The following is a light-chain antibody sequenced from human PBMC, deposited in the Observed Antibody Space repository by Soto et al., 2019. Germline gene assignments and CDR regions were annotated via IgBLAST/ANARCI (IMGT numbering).Light chain of an antibody. CDR2: AAS. CDR1: RDTSNY. V-gene: IGKV1-27*01. CDR3: QKYNSASET. J-gene: IGKJ3*01. Sequence: DSQMTQSPSSLSAAVGDRVTITCRACRDTSNYLAWYQQKPGQVPKVLIYAASTLQSGVPSRFSGSGSGTDFTLTISSLQPEDVATYYCQKYNSASETFGPGTKVEIK.